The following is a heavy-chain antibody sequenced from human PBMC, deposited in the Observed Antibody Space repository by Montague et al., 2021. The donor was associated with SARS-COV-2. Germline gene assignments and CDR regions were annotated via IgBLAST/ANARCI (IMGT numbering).Heavy chain of an antibody. Sequence: SETLSLTCTVSGGSITNNIDYWAWIRQPPGKGLEWIGSIYYTGNTYYNPSLKSRVTISVVTSKNHLTLKLSSVTAAETAVYYCARLKRYFDSSGSRSAFDFWGQGTMVTVSS. CDR2: IYYTGNT. CDR1: GGSITNNIDY. V-gene: IGHV4-39*02. CDR3: ARLKRYFDSSGSRSAFDF. J-gene: IGHJ3*01. D-gene: IGHD3-22*01.